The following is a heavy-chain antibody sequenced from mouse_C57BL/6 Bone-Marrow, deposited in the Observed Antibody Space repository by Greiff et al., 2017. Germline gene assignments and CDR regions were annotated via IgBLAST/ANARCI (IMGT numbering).Heavy chain of an antibody. D-gene: IGHD1-1*01. CDR1: GYTFTSYW. CDR2: IDPSDSYT. J-gene: IGHJ1*03. Sequence: VKLQQPGAELVKPGASVKLSCKASGYTFTSYWMQWVKQRPGPGLEWIGEIDPSDSYTNYNQKFKGKATLTVDTSSSTAYMQLSSLTSEDSAVYYCASCTTGEEYFDVWGTGTTVTVSS. V-gene: IGHV1-50*01. CDR3: ASCTTGEEYFDV.